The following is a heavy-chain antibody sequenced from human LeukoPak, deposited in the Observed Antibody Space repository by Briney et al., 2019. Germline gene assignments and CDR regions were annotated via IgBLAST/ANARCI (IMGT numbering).Heavy chain of an antibody. CDR1: GFTFSSYS. J-gene: IGHJ4*02. CDR3: AREEDDSSGYYYPFDY. D-gene: IGHD3-22*01. Sequence: GGSLRLSCAASGFTFSSYSMNWVRQAPGKGLEWVSSISSSSSHIYYADSVKGRFTISRDNAKNSLYLQMNSLRAEDTAVYYCAREEDDSSGYYYPFDYWGQGTLVTVSS. CDR2: ISSSSSHI. V-gene: IGHV3-21*01.